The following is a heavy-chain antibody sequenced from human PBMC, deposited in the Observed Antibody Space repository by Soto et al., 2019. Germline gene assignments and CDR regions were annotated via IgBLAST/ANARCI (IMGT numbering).Heavy chain of an antibody. Sequence: QVQLQASGPGLVKPSETLSLPCTVSGGSISRYYWNWIRQSPGKGLEWIGYIYYSGSTKYNPSLKRRVTKSIDTSKTHFSLDLNSVTAADTAVYYCARSGLREEYYFDSWGQGTLVTVSS. CDR1: GGSISRYY. J-gene: IGHJ4*02. CDR3: ARSGLREEYYFDS. D-gene: IGHD4-17*01. CDR2: IYYSGST. V-gene: IGHV4-59*12.